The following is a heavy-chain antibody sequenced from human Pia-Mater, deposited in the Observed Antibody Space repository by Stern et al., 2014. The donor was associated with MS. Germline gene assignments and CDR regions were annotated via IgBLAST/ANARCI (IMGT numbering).Heavy chain of an antibody. D-gene: IGHD2/OR15-2a*01. V-gene: IGHV3-30*18. CDR3: AKDRQYLTFFFDF. J-gene: IGHJ4*02. Sequence: VQLVESGGGVVQPGRPLRLSCAACGFSFRSFGMHWVGQAPGKGLEWVALISYDARKDDAASVKVRFAISRDNSKNTLYLQMNSLRAEDTAVYYCAKDRQYLTFFFDFWGQGSLVTVSS. CDR2: ISYDARK. CDR1: GFSFRSFG.